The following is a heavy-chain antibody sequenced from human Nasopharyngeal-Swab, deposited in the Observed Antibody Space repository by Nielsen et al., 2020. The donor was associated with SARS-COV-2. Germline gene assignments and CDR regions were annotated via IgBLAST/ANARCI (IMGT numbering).Heavy chain of an antibody. CDR3: ARVGQLVPQLDAFDI. D-gene: IGHD6-6*01. Sequence: ASVKVSCKASGYTFTSYAMHWVRQAPGQRLEWMGWINAGNGNTKYSQKFQGRVTITRDTSASTAYMELSSLRSEDTAVYYCARVGQLVPQLDAFDIWGQGTMVTVSS. V-gene: IGHV1-3*01. CDR1: GYTFTSYA. CDR2: INAGNGNT. J-gene: IGHJ3*02.